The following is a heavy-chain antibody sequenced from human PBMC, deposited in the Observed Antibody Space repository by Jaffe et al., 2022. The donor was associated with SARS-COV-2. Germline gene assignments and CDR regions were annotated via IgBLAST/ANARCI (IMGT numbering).Heavy chain of an antibody. CDR2: FNPIFGTP. CDR1: GDTFRTFV. V-gene: IGHV1-69*18. D-gene: IGHD3-9*01. CDR3: AREKREYETSTGYPGPHYGMDV. J-gene: IGHJ6*02. Sequence: QVHLLQSGAEVKKPGSSVKVSCQASGDTFRTFVINWVRQAPGQGLEWMGMFNPIFGTPNHAQKFQGRVTITADETTSTVYMELSSLKSDDTAVYYCAREKREYETSTGYPGPHYGMDVWGQGTTVTVSS.